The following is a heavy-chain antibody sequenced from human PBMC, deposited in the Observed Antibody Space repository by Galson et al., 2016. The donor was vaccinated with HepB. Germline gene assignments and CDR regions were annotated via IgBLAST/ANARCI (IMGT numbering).Heavy chain of an antibody. CDR1: GFSLSSYW. J-gene: IGHJ4*02. Sequence: SLRLSCAASGFSLSSYWMHWVSQAPGKGLVWVSRISTDGSSATYADSVKGRFAISRDNAKNTLYLEMNSLRAEDTAVYYCARAPPLPATVGGYDYWGQGTLVTVSS. D-gene: IGHD2-2*01. CDR2: ISTDGSSA. V-gene: IGHV3-74*01. CDR3: ARAPPLPATVGGYDY.